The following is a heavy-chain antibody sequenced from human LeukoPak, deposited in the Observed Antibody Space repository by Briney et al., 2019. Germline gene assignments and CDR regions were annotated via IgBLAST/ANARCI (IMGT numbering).Heavy chain of an antibody. CDR2: ISAYNGNA. J-gene: IGHJ6*03. Sequence: ASVKVSCKASGYTFTSYGISWVRQAPGQGLEWMGWISAYNGNANYAQKLQGRVTMTTDTSTSTAYMELRSLRSDDTAVYYCARVANYDFWSGYLGSSYYYYYMDVWGKGTTVTVSS. CDR1: GYTFTSYG. CDR3: ARVANYDFWSGYLGSSYYYYYMDV. V-gene: IGHV1-18*01. D-gene: IGHD3-3*01.